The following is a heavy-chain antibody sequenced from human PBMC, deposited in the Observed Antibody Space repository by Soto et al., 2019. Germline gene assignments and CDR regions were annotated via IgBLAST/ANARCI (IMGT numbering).Heavy chain of an antibody. J-gene: IGHJ6*02. D-gene: IGHD1-20*01. CDR2: IVVGSGNT. CDR1: GFTFTSSA. Sequence: SVKVSFKASGFTFTSSAVQWVRQARGQRLELIGWIVVGSGNTNYAQKFQERVTITRHMSTSTAYMELSSLRSDDTAVYYCASDGLTGTAFCYYGMDVWGQGTTVTVPS. CDR3: ASDGLTGTAFCYYGMDV. V-gene: IGHV1-58*01.